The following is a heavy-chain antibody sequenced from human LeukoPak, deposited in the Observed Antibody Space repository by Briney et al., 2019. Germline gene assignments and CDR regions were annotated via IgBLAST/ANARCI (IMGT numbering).Heavy chain of an antibody. CDR2: ISSGTT. Sequence: GRSLRLSCTASGFTFGDYLMSWFRQAPGKGLEWIGFISSGTTELAASVKGRFTISRDDCTSIAYLQMNSLTTEDTAVYYCSRGSGWLSVYWGQGTLVTVSS. CDR1: GFTFGDYL. J-gene: IGHJ4*02. D-gene: IGHD6-19*01. CDR3: SRGSGWLSVY. V-gene: IGHV3-49*03.